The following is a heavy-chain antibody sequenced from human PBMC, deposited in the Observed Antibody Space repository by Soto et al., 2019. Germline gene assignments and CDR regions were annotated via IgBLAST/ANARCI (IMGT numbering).Heavy chain of an antibody. Sequence: SVKVSCKASGGTFSSYAISWGRQAPGQGLEWMGGIIPIFGTANYAQKFQGRVTITADESTSTAYMELSSLRSEDTAVYYCARGKNYDFWSGYSQNHYYYYGMDVWGQGTTVTVSS. J-gene: IGHJ6*02. CDR2: IIPIFGTA. V-gene: IGHV1-69*13. D-gene: IGHD3-3*01. CDR1: GGTFSSYA. CDR3: ARGKNYDFWSGYSQNHYYYYGMDV.